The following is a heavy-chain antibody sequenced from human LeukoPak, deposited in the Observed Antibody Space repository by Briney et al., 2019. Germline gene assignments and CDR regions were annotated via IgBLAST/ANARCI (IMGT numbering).Heavy chain of an antibody. Sequence: SETLSLTCAVYGGSFSGYYWSWIRQPPGKGLEWIGEINHSGSTNCNPSLKSRVTISVDTSKNQFSLKLSSVTAADTAVYYCARGRVRIRTVTTQRLYYFDYWGQGTLVTVSS. CDR3: ARGRVRIRTVTTQRLYYFDY. V-gene: IGHV4-34*01. CDR2: INHSGST. CDR1: GGSFSGYY. D-gene: IGHD4-17*01. J-gene: IGHJ4*02.